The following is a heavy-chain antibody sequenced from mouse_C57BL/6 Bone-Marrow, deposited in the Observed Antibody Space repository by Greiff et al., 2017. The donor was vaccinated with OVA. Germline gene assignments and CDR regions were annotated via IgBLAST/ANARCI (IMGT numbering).Heavy chain of an antibody. CDR2: ISGGGGNT. D-gene: IGHD1-1*01. CDR3: ARQKYYGSSYYWYFDV. V-gene: IGHV5-9*01. J-gene: IGHJ1*03. CDR1: GFTFSSYT. Sequence: EVQGVESGGGLVKPGGSLKLSCAASGFTFSSYTMSWVRQTPEKRLEWVATISGGGGNTYYPDSVKGRFTISRDNAKNTLYLQMSSLRSEDTALYYCARQKYYGSSYYWYFDVWGTGTTVTVSS.